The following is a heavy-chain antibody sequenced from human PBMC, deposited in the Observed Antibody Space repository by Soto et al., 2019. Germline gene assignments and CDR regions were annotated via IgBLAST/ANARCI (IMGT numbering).Heavy chain of an antibody. CDR3: ARVFRGWLQSGYFDY. V-gene: IGHV4-34*01. CDR2: INHSGST. Sequence: SETLSLTCAVYGGSFSGYYWSRIRQPPGKGLEWIGEINHSGSTNYNPSLKSRVTISVDTSKNQFSLKLSSVTAADTAVYYCARVFRGWLQSGYFDYWRQGTLVTVSS. CDR1: GGSFSGYY. D-gene: IGHD3-10*01. J-gene: IGHJ4*02.